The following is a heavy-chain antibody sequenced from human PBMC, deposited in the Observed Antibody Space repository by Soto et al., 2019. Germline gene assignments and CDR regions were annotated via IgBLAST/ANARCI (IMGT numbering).Heavy chain of an antibody. Sequence: SETLSLTCTVSGASISSYVWTWIRQPAGKGLDWIGRISTSGTTNYNPSLKSRVTTSVDTSKNHFSLNLSSVTAADTAVYYCAREAGPDRWFDPWGQGTLVTVSS. CDR1: GASISSYV. J-gene: IGHJ5*02. V-gene: IGHV4-4*07. CDR2: ISTSGTT. CDR3: AREAGPDRWFDP. D-gene: IGHD6-19*01.